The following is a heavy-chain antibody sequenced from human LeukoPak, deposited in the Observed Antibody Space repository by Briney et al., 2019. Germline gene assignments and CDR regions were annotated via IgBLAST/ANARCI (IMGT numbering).Heavy chain of an antibody. CDR2: SYYSGNT. CDR1: GGSVSPYY. Sequence: PSETLSLTCSVSGGSVSPYYWSWIRQLPGKSLEWIGNSYYSGNTKYNPSLKSRVTVSVDMSKNQFSLRLTSVTAADTAVYYCARGLRRRFGEYGFDYWGQGTLVTVSS. D-gene: IGHD3-10*01. J-gene: IGHJ4*02. V-gene: IGHV4-59*08. CDR3: ARGLRRRFGEYGFDY.